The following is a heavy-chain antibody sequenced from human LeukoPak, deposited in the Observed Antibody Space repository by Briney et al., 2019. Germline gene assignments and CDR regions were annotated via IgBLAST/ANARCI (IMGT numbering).Heavy chain of an antibody. J-gene: IGHJ6*03. CDR1: GYSISSGYY. CDR3: ARGRGYYYYYMDV. Sequence: PSETLSLTCTVSGYSISSGYYWGWIRQPPGKGLEWIGSIYHSGSTYYNPSLKSRVTISVDTSKNQFSLKLSSVTAADTAVYYCARGRGYYYYYMDVWGKGTTVTISS. D-gene: IGHD3-10*01. CDR2: IYHSGST. V-gene: IGHV4-38-2*02.